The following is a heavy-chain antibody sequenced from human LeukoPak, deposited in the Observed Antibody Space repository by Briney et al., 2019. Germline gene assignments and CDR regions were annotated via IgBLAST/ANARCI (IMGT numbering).Heavy chain of an antibody. CDR1: GFTFSDYY. J-gene: IGHJ4*02. D-gene: IGHD3-9*01. Sequence: SGGSLRLSCAASGFTFSDYYMSWIRQAPGKGLEWVSYISSSGSTIYYADSVKGRFTISRDNAKNSLYLQMNSLRAEDTAVYYCARGPVYDILTGYFYYSDYWGQGTLVTVSS. CDR2: ISSSGSTI. CDR3: ARGPVYDILTGYFYYSDY. V-gene: IGHV3-11*01.